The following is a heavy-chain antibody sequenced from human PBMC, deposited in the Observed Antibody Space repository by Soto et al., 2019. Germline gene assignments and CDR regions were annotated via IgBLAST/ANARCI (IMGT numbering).Heavy chain of an antibody. Sequence: EVQLVESGGGLVQPGGSLRLSCAASGFTFSSYEMNWVRQAPGKGLEWISYISSSGSTIFCAESVRGRFTISRDNAKNSLFLQMNSLRAEDTAVYYCARSIVVAPYVGHDFWGQGTLVSVSS. V-gene: IGHV3-48*03. CDR1: GFTFSSYE. J-gene: IGHJ4*02. CDR3: ARSIVVAPYVGHDF. CDR2: ISSSGSTI. D-gene: IGHD3-22*01.